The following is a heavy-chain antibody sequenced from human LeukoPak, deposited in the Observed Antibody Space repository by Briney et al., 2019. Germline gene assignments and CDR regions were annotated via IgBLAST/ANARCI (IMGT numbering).Heavy chain of an antibody. CDR2: FDPEDGET. J-gene: IGHJ1*01. CDR3: ATVVYTYDFWSGYSPPDQYFQR. V-gene: IGHV1-24*01. CDR1: GYTLTELS. Sequence: ASVKVSCKVSGYTLTELSMHWVRQAPGKGLEWMGGFDPEDGETIYAQKFQGRVTMTEDTSTDTAYMVLSSLRSEDTAVYYCATVVYTYDFWSGYSPPDQYFQRWGQGTLVTVSS. D-gene: IGHD3-3*01.